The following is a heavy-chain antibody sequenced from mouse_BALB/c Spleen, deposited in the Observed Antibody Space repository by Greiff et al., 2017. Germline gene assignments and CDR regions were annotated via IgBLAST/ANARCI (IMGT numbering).Heavy chain of an antibody. CDR3: ARGGGRLDY. J-gene: IGHJ2*01. CDR1: LQFTYLD. V-gene: IGHV1-15*01. CDR2: IDSETGGI. D-gene: IGHD2-12*01. Sequence: QVQPQQSWAELVRPWAFVTPFLKAFGLQFTYLDMHWVKPTPVHGLEWIGVIDSETGGIAYNQKFKGKATLTADKSSSTVYMELRSLTSEDSAVYYCARGGGRLDYWGQGTTVTVSS.